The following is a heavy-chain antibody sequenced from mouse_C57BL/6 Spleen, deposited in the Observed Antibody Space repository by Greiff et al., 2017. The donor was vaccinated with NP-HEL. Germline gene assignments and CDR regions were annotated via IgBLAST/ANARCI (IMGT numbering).Heavy chain of an antibody. D-gene: IGHD2-5*01. CDR1: GFSLTSYG. Sequence: VMLVESGPGLVAPSQSLSITCTVSGFSLTSYGVSWVRQPPGQGLEWLGVIRGDGSTNYHSDLISRLSISKDNSKSQVFLKLNSLQTDDTATYYCAQGGRYSNPFAYWGQGTLVTVSA. J-gene: IGHJ3*01. CDR2: IRGDGST. V-gene: IGHV2-3*01. CDR3: AQGGRYSNPFAY.